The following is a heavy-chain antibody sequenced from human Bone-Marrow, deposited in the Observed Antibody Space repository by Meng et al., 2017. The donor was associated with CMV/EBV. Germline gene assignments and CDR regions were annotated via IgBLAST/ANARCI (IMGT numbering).Heavy chain of an antibody. V-gene: IGHV3-30*03. D-gene: IGHD4-11*01. CDR1: GFTFSSYS. J-gene: IGHJ6*02. CDR3: AREEKDYLYYYYGMDV. Sequence: GESLKISCAASGFTFSSYSMNWVRQAPGKGLEWVAVISYDGSNKYYADSVKGRFTISRDNSKNTLYLQMNSLRAEDTAVYYCAREEKDYLYYYYGMDVWGQGTTVTVSS. CDR2: ISYDGSNK.